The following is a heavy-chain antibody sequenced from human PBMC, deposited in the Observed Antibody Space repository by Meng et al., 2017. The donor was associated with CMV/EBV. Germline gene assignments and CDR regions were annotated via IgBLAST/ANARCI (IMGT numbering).Heavy chain of an antibody. J-gene: IGHJ6*02. CDR2: MNPNSGKT. V-gene: IGHV1-8*01. CDR1: GYTFTSYD. Sequence: ASAKVSCKASGYTFTSYDINWVRQATGQGLEWMGWMNPNSGKTGYAQKFQGRVTMTRNTSISTAYMELSSLRAEDTAVYYCAAELVADYYYYYGMDVWGQGTTVTVSS. CDR3: AAELVADYYYYYGMDV. D-gene: IGHD2-8*02.